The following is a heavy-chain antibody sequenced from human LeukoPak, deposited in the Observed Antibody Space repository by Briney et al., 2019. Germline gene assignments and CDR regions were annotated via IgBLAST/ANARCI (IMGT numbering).Heavy chain of an antibody. V-gene: IGHV5-51*01. CDR1: GYSFTSYW. Sequence: RGESLKISCKGSGYSFTSYWIGWVRQMPGKGLVWRGIIYPGGSDTRYSPSFQGQVTISADKSISTAYLQWSSLKASDTAMYYCARSPPSGSSGWANWFDPWGQGTLVTVSS. D-gene: IGHD6-19*01. J-gene: IGHJ5*02. CDR3: ARSPPSGSSGWANWFDP. CDR2: IYPGGSDT.